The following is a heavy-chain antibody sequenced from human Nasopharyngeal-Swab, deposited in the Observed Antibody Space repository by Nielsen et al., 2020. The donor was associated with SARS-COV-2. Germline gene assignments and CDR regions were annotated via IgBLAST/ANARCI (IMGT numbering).Heavy chain of an antibody. V-gene: IGHV1-69*06. CDR3: ARGKGKDSGVDY. Sequence: WVRQAPGQGLEWMGGIIPIFGTANYAQKFQGRVTITADKSTSTAYMELSSLRSEDTAVYYCARGKGKDSGVDYWGQGTLVTVPS. D-gene: IGHD1-26*01. J-gene: IGHJ4*02. CDR2: IIPIFGTA.